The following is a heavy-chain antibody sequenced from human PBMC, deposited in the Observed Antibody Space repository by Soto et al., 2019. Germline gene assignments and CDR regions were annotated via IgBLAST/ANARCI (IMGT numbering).Heavy chain of an antibody. Sequence: QVQLVQSGAEVKKPGSSVKVSCKAYGGTFSRYSISWVRQAPGQGLGWMGGIIPIFGTTNYAQKFQGIVTMNADATTGTAYMELTRLRSEDTAVYYCTRYVGGKSVVGGFDVWGQGTVVTVS. J-gene: IGHJ3*01. CDR2: IIPIFGTT. CDR3: TRYVGGKSVVGGFDV. V-gene: IGHV1-69*12. D-gene: IGHD2-15*01. CDR1: GGTFSRYS.